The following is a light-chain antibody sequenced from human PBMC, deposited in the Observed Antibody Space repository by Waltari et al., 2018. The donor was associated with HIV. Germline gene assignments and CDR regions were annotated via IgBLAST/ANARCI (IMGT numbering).Light chain of an antibody. CDR2: WAS. Sequence: TVMTQSPDSLPVPLGERATLHCTPSRIILFSSDNRNYLAWYQQKPRQPPKLLISWASTRESGVPDRFSGSGSGTDFTLTITRLQAEDVAVYHCQQYFRIPPTFGGGTKVEIK. V-gene: IGKV4-1*01. J-gene: IGKJ4*01. CDR1: RIILFSSDNRNY. CDR3: QQYFRIPPT.